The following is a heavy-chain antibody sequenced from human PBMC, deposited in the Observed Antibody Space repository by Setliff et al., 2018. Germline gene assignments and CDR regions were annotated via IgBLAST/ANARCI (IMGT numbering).Heavy chain of an antibody. CDR3: ARAHSSTLSVHDY. Sequence: PGGSLRLSCAASGFTFSDYYMSWIRQAPGKGLEWVSYIGSSGSTIYYADSVKGRFTISKDNAKNTLYLQMNSLRAEDTAVYYCARAHSSTLSVHDYWGQGTLVTVSS. CDR1: GFTFSDYY. CDR2: IGSSGSTI. J-gene: IGHJ4*02. D-gene: IGHD2-2*01. V-gene: IGHV3-11*04.